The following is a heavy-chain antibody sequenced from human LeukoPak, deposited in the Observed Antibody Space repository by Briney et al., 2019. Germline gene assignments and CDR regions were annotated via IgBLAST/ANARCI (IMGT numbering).Heavy chain of an antibody. CDR3: ARGETYYDSSGYYPYY. D-gene: IGHD3-22*01. CDR2: IRYDGSNK. Sequence: QSGGSLRLSCAASGFTFSSYGMHWVRQAPGKGLEWVAFIRYDGSNKYYADSVKGRFTISRDNSKNTLYLQMNSLRAEDTAVYYCARGETYYDSSGYYPYYWGQGTLVTVSS. CDR1: GFTFSSYG. J-gene: IGHJ4*02. V-gene: IGHV3-30*02.